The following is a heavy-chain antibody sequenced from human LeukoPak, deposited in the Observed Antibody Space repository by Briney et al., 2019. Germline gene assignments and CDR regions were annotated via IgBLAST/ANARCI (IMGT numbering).Heavy chain of an antibody. CDR1: GYSISSGYS. CDR2: VSHSGTT. CDR3: ARDSGYSSGWPSDY. J-gene: IGHJ4*02. Sequence: PSETLSLTCTVSGYSISSGYSWGWIRPPPGKGLEWIGSVSHSGTTYYNPSLQSRVTISLDTSKNHFSLKLNSVTATDTAVYYCARDSGYSSGWPSDYWGQGTLVTVSS. V-gene: IGHV4-38-2*02. D-gene: IGHD6-19*01.